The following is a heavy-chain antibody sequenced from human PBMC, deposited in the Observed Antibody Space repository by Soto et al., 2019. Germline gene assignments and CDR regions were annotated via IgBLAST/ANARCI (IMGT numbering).Heavy chain of an antibody. D-gene: IGHD6-6*01. J-gene: IGHJ6*02. CDR3: AREKQLVNYGMDV. CDR1: GFTFSSYE. CDR2: ISSSGSTI. V-gene: IGHV3-48*03. Sequence: EVPLVESGGGLVQPGGSLRLSCAASGFTFSSYEMNWVRQAPGKGLEWVSYISSSGSTIYYADSVKGRFTISRDNAKNSLYLQMNNLRAEDTAVYYCAREKQLVNYGMDVWGQGTTVTVSS.